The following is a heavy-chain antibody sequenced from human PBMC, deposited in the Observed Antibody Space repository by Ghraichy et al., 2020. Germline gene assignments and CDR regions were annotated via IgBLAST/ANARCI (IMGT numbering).Heavy chain of an antibody. CDR1: GFTISSYS. J-gene: IGHJ3*02. Sequence: GGSLRLSCAASGFTISSYSMNWVRQAPGKGLEWVSSISSSSSYIYYADSVKGRFTISRDNAKNSLYLQMNSLRAEDTAVYYCARTEQWLVQGYAFDIWGQGTMVTVSS. D-gene: IGHD6-19*01. V-gene: IGHV3-21*01. CDR2: ISSSSSYI. CDR3: ARTEQWLVQGYAFDI.